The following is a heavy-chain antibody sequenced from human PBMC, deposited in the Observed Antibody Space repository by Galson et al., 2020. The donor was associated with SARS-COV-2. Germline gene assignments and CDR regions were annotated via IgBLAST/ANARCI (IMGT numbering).Heavy chain of an antibody. D-gene: IGHD1-26*01. CDR3: TATRAY. CDR1: GFTFSTYW. V-gene: IGHV3-74*01. Sequence: GGSLRLSCAASGFTFSTYWMHWVRQAPGKGLMWVSRINGHVNSTSYADSVKDRFTISRDNAKNTLYLQMNSLRVEDTAVYYCTATRAYWGQGILVTVSS. CDR2: INGHVNST. J-gene: IGHJ4*02.